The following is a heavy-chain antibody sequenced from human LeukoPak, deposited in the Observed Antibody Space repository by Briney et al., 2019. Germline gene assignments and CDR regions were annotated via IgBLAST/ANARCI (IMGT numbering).Heavy chain of an antibody. Sequence: SETLSLTCTVSGGSLSSFYWSWIRQPPGKGLEWIGYIYYSGTTDYNPSLRSRVTIPMDTSKNQFSLKLSSVTAADTAVYYCARGSPTAGVWGHGTTVTVSS. J-gene: IGHJ6*02. CDR1: GGSLSSFY. V-gene: IGHV4-59*01. D-gene: IGHD1-26*01. CDR2: IYYSGTT. CDR3: ARGSPTAGV.